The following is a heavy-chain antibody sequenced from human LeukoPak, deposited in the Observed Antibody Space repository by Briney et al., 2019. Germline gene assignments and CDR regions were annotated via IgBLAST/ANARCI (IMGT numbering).Heavy chain of an antibody. V-gene: IGHV1-18*01. D-gene: IGHD3-10*01. CDR1: GYTFTSYG. CDR2: ISAYNGNT. Sequence: ASVKVSCKASGYTFTSYGISWVRQAPGQGLEWMGWISAYNGNTNYAQKLQGRVTMTTDTSTSTAYMELRSLRSEDTAVYYCARVTSQNYGSGSYYDYWGQGTLVTVSS. CDR3: ARVTSQNYGSGSYYDY. J-gene: IGHJ4*02.